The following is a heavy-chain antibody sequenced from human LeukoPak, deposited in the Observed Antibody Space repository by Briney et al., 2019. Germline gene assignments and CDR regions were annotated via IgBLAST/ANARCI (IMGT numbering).Heavy chain of an antibody. J-gene: IGHJ6*02. Sequence: ASVKVSCKASGYTFTSYVVNWVRQATGQGLEWMGWMNPNSGNTGYAQKFQGRATMTSNTSISTAYMELTSLTSEDTAVYYCARASSSWYSGYYYAMDVWGQGTTVTVSS. V-gene: IGHV1-8*01. CDR2: MNPNSGNT. CDR3: ARASSSWYSGYYYAMDV. CDR1: GYTFTSYV. D-gene: IGHD6-13*01.